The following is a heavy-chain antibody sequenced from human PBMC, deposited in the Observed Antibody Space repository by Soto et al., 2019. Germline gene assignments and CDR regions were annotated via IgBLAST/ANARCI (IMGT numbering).Heavy chain of an antibody. CDR1: GGTFSSYA. Sequence: QVQLVQSGAEVKKPGSSVKVSCKASGGTFSSYAIRWVRQAPGQGLEWMGGIIAIFGTADYSQKYQGRVTITADESTRTDYMELSTLRSEDTAVYYCARHGPATGYHYGMDVWGQGTTVTVSS. CDR3: ARHGPATGYHYGMDV. V-gene: IGHV1-69*12. D-gene: IGHD1-26*01. CDR2: IIAIFGTA. J-gene: IGHJ6*02.